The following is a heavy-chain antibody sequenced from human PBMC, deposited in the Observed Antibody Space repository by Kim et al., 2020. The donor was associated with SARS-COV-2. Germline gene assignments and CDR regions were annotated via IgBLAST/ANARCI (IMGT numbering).Heavy chain of an antibody. CDR2: IYYSGST. J-gene: IGHJ6*02. CDR1: GGSVSSGSYY. V-gene: IGHV4-61*01. D-gene: IGHD3-3*01. Sequence: SETLSLTCTVSGGSVSSGSYYWSWIRQPPGKGLEWIGYIYYSGSTNYNPSLKSRVTISVDTSKNQFSLKLSSVTAADTAVYYCARGFREVTIFGVVDYGMDVWGQGTTATVSS. CDR3: ARGFREVTIFGVVDYGMDV.